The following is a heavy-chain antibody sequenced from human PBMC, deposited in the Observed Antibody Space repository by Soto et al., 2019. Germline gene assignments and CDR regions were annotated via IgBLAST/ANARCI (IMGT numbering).Heavy chain of an antibody. Sequence: QITLKESGPTLVKPTQTLTLTCTFSGFSLTTRGVGVGWIRQPPGKALEWLTLIYWDDDWRFSPSLKSRLTDTTETQKNQVVLTLSNMDPVDTATYYYVRDSSGNYGFDYWGQGILVTVSS. D-gene: IGHD3-22*01. V-gene: IGHV2-5*02. J-gene: IGHJ4*02. CDR3: VRDSSGNYGFDY. CDR2: IYWDDDW. CDR1: GFSLTTRGVG.